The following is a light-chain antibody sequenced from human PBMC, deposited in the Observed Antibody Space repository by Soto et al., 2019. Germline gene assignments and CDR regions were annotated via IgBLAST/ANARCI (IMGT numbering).Light chain of an antibody. CDR3: QSYDSSLSGSV. CDR1: SSNIGAGYD. CDR2: GNS. Sequence: QAVVTQPPSVSGAPGQRVTISCTGSSSNIGAGYDVHWYQQLPGTAPKLLIYGNSNRPSGVPDRFSGSKSGTSASLAITGLQAEDEADYYCQSYDSSLSGSVFVGGTQLTVL. J-gene: IGLJ7*01. V-gene: IGLV1-40*01.